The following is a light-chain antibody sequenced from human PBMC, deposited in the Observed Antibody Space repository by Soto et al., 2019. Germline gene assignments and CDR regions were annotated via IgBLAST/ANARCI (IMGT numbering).Light chain of an antibody. V-gene: IGKV1-39*01. CDR3: QQSYSTRVT. CDR2: GAS. CDR1: QSIRTY. J-gene: IGKJ1*01. Sequence: NQMTQSPSSLSASIGDTVTITCRASQSIRTYLIWYQQKSGKAPKVLISGASSLQSGVPSRFTGTGSGTHFTLTISSLQPEDFATYYCQQSYSTRVTFGQGTKVDIK.